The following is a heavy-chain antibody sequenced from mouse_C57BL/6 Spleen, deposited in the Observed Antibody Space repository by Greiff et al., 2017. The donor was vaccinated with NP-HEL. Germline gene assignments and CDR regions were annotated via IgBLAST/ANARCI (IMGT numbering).Heavy chain of an antibody. Sequence: EVKLMESGPGLVKPSQSLSLTCSVSGYSITSGYYWYWIRQFPGNKLEWVGFISYDGSNNYNPSFTNRISITRDPSKNQFFLKLNSVTTEDTATYYCAWGSNPWFAYGGQGTLVTVSA. CDR3: AWGSNPWFAY. D-gene: IGHD4-1*01. V-gene: IGHV3-6*01. CDR1: GYSITSGYY. J-gene: IGHJ3*01. CDR2: ISYDGSN.